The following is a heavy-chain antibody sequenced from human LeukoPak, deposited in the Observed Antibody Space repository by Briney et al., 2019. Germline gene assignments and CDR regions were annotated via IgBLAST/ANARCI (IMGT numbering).Heavy chain of an antibody. Sequence: GGSLRLSCAASGFTFSSYSMNWVRQAPGKGLEWVSSISSSSSYIYYADSVKGRFAISRDNAKNSLYLQMNSLRAEDTAVYYCATQHRAGQVPWGQGTLVTVSS. CDR1: GFTFSSYS. CDR3: ATQHRAGQVP. D-gene: IGHD2-2*01. V-gene: IGHV3-21*01. J-gene: IGHJ4*02. CDR2: ISSSSSYI.